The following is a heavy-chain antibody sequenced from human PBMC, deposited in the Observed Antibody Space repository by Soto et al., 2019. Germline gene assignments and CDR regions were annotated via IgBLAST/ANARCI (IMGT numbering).Heavy chain of an antibody. CDR1: GYSISSGYY. V-gene: IGHV4-38-2*01. CDR3: ARAPLTMVRGVIITFWFDP. CDR2: IYHSGST. Sequence: TSETLSLTCAVSGYSISSGYYWGWIRQPPGKGLEWIGSIYHSGSTYYNPSLKSRVTISVDTSKNQFSLKLSSVTAADTAVYYCARAPLTMVRGVIITFWFDPWGQGTLVTVSS. J-gene: IGHJ5*02. D-gene: IGHD3-10*01.